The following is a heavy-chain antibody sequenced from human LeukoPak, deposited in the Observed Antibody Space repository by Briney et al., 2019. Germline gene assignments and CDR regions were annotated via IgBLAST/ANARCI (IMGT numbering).Heavy chain of an antibody. J-gene: IGHJ5*02. V-gene: IGHV4-61*02. CDR1: GGSISSGSYY. CDR3: ARMYYDFWSGYYKGNWFDP. CDR2: IYTSGST. D-gene: IGHD3-3*01. Sequence: SETLSLTCTVSGGSISSGSYYWSWIRQPAGKGLEWIGRIYTSGSTNYNPSLKSRVTISVDTSKNQFSLKLSSVTAADTAVYYCARMYYDFWSGYYKGNWFDPWGQGTLVTVSS.